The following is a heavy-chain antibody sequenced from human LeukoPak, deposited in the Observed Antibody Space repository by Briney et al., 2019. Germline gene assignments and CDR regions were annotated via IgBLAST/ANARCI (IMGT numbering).Heavy chain of an antibody. CDR3: ATDLLPSYYYDSSGYYSDY. V-gene: IGHV1-46*01. Sequence: ASVKVSCKASGYTFTSYYMHWVRQAPGQGLEWMGIINPSGGSTSYAQKFQGRVTMTRDTSTSTVYMELSSLRSEDTAVYYCATDLLPSYYYDSSGYYSDYWGQGTLVTVSS. D-gene: IGHD3-22*01. CDR1: GYTFTSYY. CDR2: INPSGGST. J-gene: IGHJ4*02.